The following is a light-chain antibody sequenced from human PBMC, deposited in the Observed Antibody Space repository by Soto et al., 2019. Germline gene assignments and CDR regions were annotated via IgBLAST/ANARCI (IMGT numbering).Light chain of an antibody. Sequence: QSVLTQPPSASGTPGQRVTISCSGSSSNIGSNTVNWYQQLPGTAPKLLIYSNNQRPSGVPDRFSGSKSGTSASLAISGLQSEDEADYYCAAWDDSLNGYVFGTGTQGTVL. CDR2: SNN. CDR3: AAWDDSLNGYV. V-gene: IGLV1-44*01. CDR1: SSNIGSNT. J-gene: IGLJ1*01.